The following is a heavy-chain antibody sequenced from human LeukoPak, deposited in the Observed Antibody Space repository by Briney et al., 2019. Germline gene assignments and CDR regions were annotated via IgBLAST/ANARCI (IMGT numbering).Heavy chain of an antibody. J-gene: IGHJ6*03. Sequence: PGGSLRLSCAASGFTFSSYSMNWVRQAPGKGLEWVSYISSSSGTIYYADSVKGRFTISRDNAKNSLYLQMNSLRAEDTAVYYCAREPSSTRYYYTYYREVWAKGPRSPSP. CDR3: AREPSSTRYYYTYYREV. CDR1: GFTFSSYS. V-gene: IGHV3-48*04. CDR2: ISSSSGTI. D-gene: IGHD2-2*01.